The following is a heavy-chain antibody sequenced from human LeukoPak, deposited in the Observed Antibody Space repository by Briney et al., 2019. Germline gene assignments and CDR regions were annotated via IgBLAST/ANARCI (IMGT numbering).Heavy chain of an antibody. J-gene: IGHJ4*02. CDR1: GYTFTSYY. D-gene: IGHD6-19*01. CDR3: ARSQGLAVAGTRKVLGY. CDR2: INPSGGST. V-gene: IGHV1-46*01. Sequence: SSVKVSCKASGYTFTSYYMHWVRQAPGQGLEWMGIINPSGGSTSYAQKFQGRVTMNRDTSTSTVYMELSSLRSEHTAVYYCARSQGLAVAGTRKVLGYWGQGTLVTVSS.